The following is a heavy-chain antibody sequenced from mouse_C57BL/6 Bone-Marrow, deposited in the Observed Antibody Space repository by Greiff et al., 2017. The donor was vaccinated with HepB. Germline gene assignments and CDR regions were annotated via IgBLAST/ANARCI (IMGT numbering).Heavy chain of an antibody. CDR2: IYPRSGNT. CDR3: AREESTMVTTYYFDY. CDR1: GYTFTSYG. J-gene: IGHJ2*01. D-gene: IGHD2-2*01. V-gene: IGHV1-81*01. Sequence: QVQLKESGAELARPGASVKLSCKASGYTFTSYGISWVKQRTGQGLEWIGEIYPRSGNTYYNEKFKGKATLTADKSSSTAYMELRSLTSEDSAVYFCAREESTMVTTYYFDYWGQGTTLTVSS.